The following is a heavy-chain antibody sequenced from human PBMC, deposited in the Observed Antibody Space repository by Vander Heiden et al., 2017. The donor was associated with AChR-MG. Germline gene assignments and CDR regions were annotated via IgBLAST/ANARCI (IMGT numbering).Heavy chain of an antibody. CDR1: GDSIGAYC. J-gene: IGHJ5*02. D-gene: IGHD2-15*01. CDR2: ICSNGNT. Sequence: HVRLQESGPGLVKPSETLSLTCTVSGDSIGAYCCTWIRHPAGKGLEWIGRICSNGNTDYNPSLKSRVTMSVDTSKHQFSLNLTSVTAADTAVYYCARGGSPSLRFDPWGQGTLVIVFS. V-gene: IGHV4-4*07. CDR3: ARGGSPSLRFDP.